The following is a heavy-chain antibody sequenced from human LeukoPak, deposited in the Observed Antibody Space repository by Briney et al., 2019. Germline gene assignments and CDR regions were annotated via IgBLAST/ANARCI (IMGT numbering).Heavy chain of an antibody. D-gene: IGHD1-14*01. J-gene: IGHJ4*02. Sequence: GGSLRLSCAASGFTFSPYAMSWVRQAPGKGLEWVSVLYSDGNTKYADSVQGRFTISRDNSKNTLYLEMNSLSPDDTAVYYCARGVEPLAANTLAYWGQGTLVTVSS. CDR2: LYSDGNT. CDR3: ARGVEPLAANTLAY. V-gene: IGHV3-23*03. CDR1: GFTFSPYA.